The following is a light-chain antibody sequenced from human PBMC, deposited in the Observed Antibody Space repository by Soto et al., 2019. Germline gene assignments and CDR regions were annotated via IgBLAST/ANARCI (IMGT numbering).Light chain of an antibody. CDR1: QSVSSN. CDR2: GAS. CDR3: QQYNNWPLT. J-gene: IGKJ4*01. V-gene: IGKV3-15*01. Sequence: PGERATLSCRASQSVSSNLAWYQQKPGQAPRLLIYGASTRATGIPARFSGSGSGTEFTLTISSLQSEDFAVYYCQQYNNWPLTFGGGTKVDI.